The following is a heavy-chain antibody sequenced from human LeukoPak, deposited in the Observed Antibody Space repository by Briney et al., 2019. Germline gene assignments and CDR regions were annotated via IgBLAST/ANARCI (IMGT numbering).Heavy chain of an antibody. Sequence: GGSLRLSCAASGFTFSSYEMNWVRQAPGKGLERVSYISSSGSTIYYADSVKGRFTISRDNAKNSLYLQMNSLRAEDTAVYYCASKVGATTVGDYWGQGTLVTVSS. CDR2: ISSSGSTI. V-gene: IGHV3-48*03. D-gene: IGHD1-26*01. CDR1: GFTFSSYE. CDR3: ASKVGATTVGDY. J-gene: IGHJ4*02.